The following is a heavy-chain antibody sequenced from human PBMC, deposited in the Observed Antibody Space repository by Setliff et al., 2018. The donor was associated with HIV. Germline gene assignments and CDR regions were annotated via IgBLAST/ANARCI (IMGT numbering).Heavy chain of an antibody. CDR1: GGTFSSYA. J-gene: IGHJ6*02. V-gene: IGHV1-69*13. CDR3: SREIGDYYDSSGYYPPTDYYYGMNV. Sequence: SVKVSCKASGGTFSSYAISWVRQAPGQGLEWMGGIIPIFGTANDAQKFQGRVTITADESTSTAYMELSSLRSEDTAVYYCSREIGDYYDSSGYYPPTDYYYGMNVWGQGTTVTVSS. CDR2: IIPIFGTA. D-gene: IGHD3-22*01.